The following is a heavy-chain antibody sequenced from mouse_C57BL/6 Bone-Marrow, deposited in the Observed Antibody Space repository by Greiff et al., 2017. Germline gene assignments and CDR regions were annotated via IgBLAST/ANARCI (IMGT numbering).Heavy chain of an antibody. J-gene: IGHJ2*01. V-gene: IGHV1-22*01. CDR3: ARSTVVATKRSDE. D-gene: IGHD1-1*01. Sequence: EVQLQQSGPELVKPGASVKMSCKASGYTFTDYNMHWVKQSHGKSLEWIGYINPNNGGTSYNQKFKGKATLTVNKSSSTAYMELRSLTSEDSAVXYGARSTVVATKRSDEWGQGTTLTVSS. CDR1: GYTFTDYN. CDR2: INPNNGGT.